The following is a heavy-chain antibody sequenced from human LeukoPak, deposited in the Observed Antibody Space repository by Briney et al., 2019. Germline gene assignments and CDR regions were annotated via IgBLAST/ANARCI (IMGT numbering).Heavy chain of an antibody. CDR1: GFTFSSYA. J-gene: IGHJ4*02. D-gene: IGHD5-12*01. CDR2: ISYDGSNK. V-gene: IGHV3-30-3*01. Sequence: GGSLRLSCAASGFTFSSYAMHWVRRAPGKGLEWVAVISYDGSNKYYADSVKGRFTISRDNSKNTLYLQMNSLRAEDTAVYYCARLSYDSPDYWGQGTLVTVSS. CDR3: ARLSYDSPDY.